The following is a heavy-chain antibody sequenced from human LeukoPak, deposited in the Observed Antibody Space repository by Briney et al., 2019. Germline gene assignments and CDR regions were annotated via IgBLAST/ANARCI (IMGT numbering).Heavy chain of an antibody. V-gene: IGHV3-23*01. CDR1: GFTFYMYA. CDR3: AKDRPNFHENSGHYYRRDGDS. Sequence: PGGSLTLSCQDSGFTFYMYAMSWVRQAPGKGLEWVASMCGTAGCTFYPDSVKGRFTISRDNSKNVLYLRMNSLTAEDTAIYYCAKDRPNFHENSGHYYRRDGDSWGQGTLVTVSS. CDR2: MCGTAGCT. J-gene: IGHJ5*01. D-gene: IGHD3-22*01.